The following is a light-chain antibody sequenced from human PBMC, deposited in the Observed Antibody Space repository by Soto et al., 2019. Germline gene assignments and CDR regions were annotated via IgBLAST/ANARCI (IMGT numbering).Light chain of an antibody. CDR3: QQSYSTGLT. CDR1: QSINSY. CDR2: AAS. Sequence: DIQMTQSPSSLSASVGDRVTITCRASQSINSYLNWYQQKPGKAPKLLIYAASSLQSGVPSRFSGSVSGTDFTLTISSLQPEDFATYYCQQSYSTGLTFGGGTKVEIK. V-gene: IGKV1-39*01. J-gene: IGKJ4*01.